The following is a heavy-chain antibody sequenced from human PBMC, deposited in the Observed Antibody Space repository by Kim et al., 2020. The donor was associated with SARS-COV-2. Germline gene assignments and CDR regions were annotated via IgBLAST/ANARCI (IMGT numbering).Heavy chain of an antibody. V-gene: IGHV3-33*01. CDR2: IWYDGSNK. D-gene: IGHD3-3*01. CDR1: GFTFSSYG. J-gene: IGHJ6*02. CDR3: ARDDTYYDFWSGYLRDRQNYYYYYGMDV. Sequence: RSLCSACAASGFTFSSYGMHWVRQAPGKGLEWVAVIWYDGSNKYYADSVKGRFTISRDNSKNTLYLQMNSQRAEDTAVYYCARDDTYYDFWSGYLRDRQNYYYYYGMDVWGQGTKVTV.